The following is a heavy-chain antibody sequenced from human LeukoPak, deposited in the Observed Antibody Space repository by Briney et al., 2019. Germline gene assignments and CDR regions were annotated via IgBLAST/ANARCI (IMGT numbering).Heavy chain of an antibody. CDR1: GGSVSSGSYY. CDR2: IYYSGST. D-gene: IGHD6-19*01. V-gene: IGHV4-61*01. CDR3: ASHSDGSGWYGEGLDY. Sequence: SETLSLTCTVSGGSVSSGSYYWSCIRQPPGKGLEWIGYIYYSGSTNYNPSLKSRVTISVDTSKNQFSLKLSSVTAADTAVYYCASHSDGSGWYGEGLDYWGQGTLVTVSS. J-gene: IGHJ4*02.